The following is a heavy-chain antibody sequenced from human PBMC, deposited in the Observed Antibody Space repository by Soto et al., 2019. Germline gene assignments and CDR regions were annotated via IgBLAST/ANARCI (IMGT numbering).Heavy chain of an antibody. D-gene: IGHD4-17*01. Sequence: QVPMVQSGAEVKKPGASVKVSCKTSGYTFTSYGISWVRQAPGQGLEWIGSISGHNGNTHYAQKLQDRVTMTTDTSTSTADMELRSLRSDDTAVYYCAREEWTTVTTIDYWGQGTLVTVSS. CDR2: ISGHNGNT. V-gene: IGHV1-18*01. CDR1: GYTFTSYG. CDR3: AREEWTTVTTIDY. J-gene: IGHJ4*02.